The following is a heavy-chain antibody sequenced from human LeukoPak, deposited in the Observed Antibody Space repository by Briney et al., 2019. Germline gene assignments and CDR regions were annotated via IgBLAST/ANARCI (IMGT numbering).Heavy chain of an antibody. V-gene: IGHV4-39*01. CDR3: ARTLGATLRYFDY. D-gene: IGHD1-26*01. CDR2: IYYSGST. CDR1: GGSISSSSYY. Sequence: SETLSLTCTVSGGSISSSSYYWGWIRQPPGKGLEWIGSIYYSGSTYYNPSLKSRVTISVDTSKNQFSLKLSSVTAADTAVYYCARTLGATLRYFDYWGQGTLVTVSS. J-gene: IGHJ4*02.